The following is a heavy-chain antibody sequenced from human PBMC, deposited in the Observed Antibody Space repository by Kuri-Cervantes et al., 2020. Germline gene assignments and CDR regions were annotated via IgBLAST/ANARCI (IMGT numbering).Heavy chain of an antibody. V-gene: IGHV2-5*01. Sequence: SGPTLVKPTQTLTLTCTFSGFSLSTSGVGVGWIRRPPGKALERLALIYWNDDKRYSPSLKSRLTITKDTSKNQVVLTMTNMDPVDTATYYCAHRGYSSSPFDYWGQGTLVTVSS. CDR3: AHRGYSSSPFDY. CDR2: IYWNDDK. CDR1: GFSLSTSGVG. D-gene: IGHD6-13*01. J-gene: IGHJ4*02.